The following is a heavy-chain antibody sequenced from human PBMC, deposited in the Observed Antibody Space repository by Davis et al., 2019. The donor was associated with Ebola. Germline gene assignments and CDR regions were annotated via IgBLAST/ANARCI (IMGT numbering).Heavy chain of an antibody. D-gene: IGHD3-10*01. CDR2: ISWDGGST. J-gene: IGHJ5*02. CDR1: GFTFDDYT. V-gene: IGHV3-43*01. CDR3: ARELQITMVQGVTSWFDP. Sequence: GGSLRLSCAASGFTFDDYTMHWVRQAPGKGLEWVSLISWDGGSTYYADSVKGRFTISRDNAKNSLYLQMNSLRDEDTAVYYCARELQITMVQGVTSWFDPWGQGTLVTVSS.